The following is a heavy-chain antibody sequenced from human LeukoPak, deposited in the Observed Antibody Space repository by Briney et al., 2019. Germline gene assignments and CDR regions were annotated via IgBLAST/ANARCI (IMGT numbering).Heavy chain of an antibody. D-gene: IGHD2/OR15-2a*01. CDR2: ISSSSGTR. CDR1: GFTFSTYS. CDR3: AREIGNWFDP. Sequence: TGGSLRLSCAASGFTFSTYSMNWVRQAAGKGLEWVSYISSSSGTRYYADSVKGRFTISRDNAKNSLYLQMNILRAEDTAVYYCAREIGNWFDPWGQGTQVTVSS. V-gene: IGHV3-48*01. J-gene: IGHJ5*02.